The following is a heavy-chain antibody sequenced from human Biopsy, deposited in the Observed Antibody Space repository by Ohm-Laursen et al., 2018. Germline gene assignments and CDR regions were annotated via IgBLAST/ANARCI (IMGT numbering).Heavy chain of an antibody. D-gene: IGHD1-1*01. V-gene: IGHV3-33*08. J-gene: IGHJ3*02. Sequence: SLRLSCAASGFIFDDYAMHWVRQAPGKGLEWVAVLWYDGTNKYYADSVKGRFTISRDNSKSTLYLQMNSLRAEDTAMYYCARPTNARAGGAPFDIWGQGTMVTVSS. CDR2: LWYDGTNK. CDR3: ARPTNARAGGAPFDI. CDR1: GFIFDDYA.